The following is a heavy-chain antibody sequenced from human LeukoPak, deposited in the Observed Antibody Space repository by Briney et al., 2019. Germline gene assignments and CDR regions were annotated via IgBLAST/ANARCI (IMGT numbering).Heavy chain of an antibody. D-gene: IGHD5-18*01. Sequence: GGSLRLSCAASGFTFSSNAMHWVRQAPGKGLEWVAIISFDGSNKNYADSVKGRFTVSRDNSKNTLYLKMSSLTSEDTAVCYCARDPKGGYSYGWGAFDIWGHGTMVTVSS. CDR1: GFTFSSNA. CDR2: ISFDGSNK. CDR3: ARDPKGGYSYGWGAFDI. V-gene: IGHV3-30-3*01. J-gene: IGHJ3*02.